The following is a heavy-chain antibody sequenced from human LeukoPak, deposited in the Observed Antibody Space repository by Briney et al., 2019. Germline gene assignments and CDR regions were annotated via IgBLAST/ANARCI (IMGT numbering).Heavy chain of an antibody. D-gene: IGHD1-1*01. J-gene: IGHJ6*02. CDR3: ARAPYNWNTYYYYGMDV. Sequence: ASVKVSCKASGYTFTSYGISWVRQAPGQGLEWMGGIIPIFGTANYAQKFQGRVTITADESTSTAYMELSSLRSEDTAVYYCARAPYNWNTYYYYGMDVWGQGTTVTVSS. CDR2: IIPIFGTA. V-gene: IGHV1-69*13. CDR1: GYTFTSYG.